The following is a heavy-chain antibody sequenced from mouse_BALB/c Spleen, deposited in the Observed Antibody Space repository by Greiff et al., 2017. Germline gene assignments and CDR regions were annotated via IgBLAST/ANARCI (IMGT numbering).Heavy chain of an antibody. J-gene: IGHJ2*01. CDR3: ARWRDGDY. CDR2: INPSTGYT. Sequence: VQLQQSGAELAKPGASVKMSCKASGYTFTSYWMHWVKQRPGQGLEWIGYINPSTGYTEYNQKFKDKATLTADKSSSTAYMQLSSLTSEDSAVYYYARWRDGDYWGQGTTLTVSS. CDR1: GYTFTSYW. V-gene: IGHV1-7*01. D-gene: IGHD3-3*01.